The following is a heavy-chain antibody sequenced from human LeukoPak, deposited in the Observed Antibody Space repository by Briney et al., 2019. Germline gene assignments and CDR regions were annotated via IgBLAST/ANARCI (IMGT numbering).Heavy chain of an antibody. J-gene: IGHJ4*02. CDR3: ARDLGYSYGYYY. D-gene: IGHD5-18*01. Sequence: SETLSLTCSVSGGSITHYYWSWIRQPPGKGLEWIGYIYYSGSTNYNPSLKSRVTISVDTSKNQFSLKLSSVTAADTAVYYCARDLGYSYGYYYWGQGTLVTVSS. CDR1: GGSITHYY. CDR2: IYYSGST. V-gene: IGHV4-59*01.